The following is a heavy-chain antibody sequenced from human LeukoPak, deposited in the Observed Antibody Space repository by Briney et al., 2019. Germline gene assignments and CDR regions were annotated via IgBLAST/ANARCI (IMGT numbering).Heavy chain of an antibody. Sequence: GGSLRLSCAASGFTFNNYAMSWVRQAPGKGLEWVSAIDSSGGSTYYADSVKGRFTISRDNSKNTLYLQMDSLRAEDTAVYYCARDRSYGGNSRLPDFWGQGTLVTVSS. CDR3: ARDRSYGGNSRLPDF. D-gene: IGHD4-23*01. V-gene: IGHV3-23*01. CDR2: IDSSGGST. J-gene: IGHJ4*02. CDR1: GFTFNNYA.